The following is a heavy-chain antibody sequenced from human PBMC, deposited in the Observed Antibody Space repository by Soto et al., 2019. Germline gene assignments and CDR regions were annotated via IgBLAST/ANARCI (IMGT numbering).Heavy chain of an antibody. CDR3: ARCYCSVGSCYTCWHFDL. CDR1: GYTFNDYG. Sequence: QVQLVQSGAEVKKPGASVRVSCKASGYTFNDYGISWVRQTPGQGLEWMGWIGPYEGVTKHAQTFQGRVTMTVDTSKTTADMELRSLRSDDTALYYCARCYCSVGSCYTCWHFDLWGPGTLVTVTA. D-gene: IGHD2-15*01. J-gene: IGHJ2*01. V-gene: IGHV1-18*01. CDR2: IGPYEGVT.